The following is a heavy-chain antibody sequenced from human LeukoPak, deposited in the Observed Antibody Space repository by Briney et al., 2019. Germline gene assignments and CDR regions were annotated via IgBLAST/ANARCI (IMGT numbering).Heavy chain of an antibody. J-gene: IGHJ6*03. D-gene: IGHD6-13*01. CDR1: GFSFDDSA. CDR2: ISWNSGTL. Sequence: GGSLRLSCAASGFSFDDSAMHWVRQVPGKGLEWVSGISWNSGTLDYADSVKGRFTISRDNAKNSLYLQMNSLRAEDTAVYYCARDSASSWYTSARYYYMDVWGKGTTVTVSS. CDR3: ARDSASSWYTSARYYYMDV. V-gene: IGHV3-9*01.